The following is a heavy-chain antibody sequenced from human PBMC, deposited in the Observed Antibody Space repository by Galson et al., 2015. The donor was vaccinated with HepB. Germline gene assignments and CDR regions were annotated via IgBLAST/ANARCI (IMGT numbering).Heavy chain of an antibody. CDR3: ARDISWNYDY. CDR2: INQDGSEK. V-gene: IGHV3-7*01. CDR1: GFTFSNYF. D-gene: IGHD1-7*01. J-gene: IGHJ4*02. Sequence: SLRLSCAASGFTFSNYFMTWVRQAPGKGLEWVANINQDGSEKSYVDSVKGRFTISRDNAKNSLYLQMNSLRAEDSAIYYCARDISWNYDYWGQGTLVTVSS.